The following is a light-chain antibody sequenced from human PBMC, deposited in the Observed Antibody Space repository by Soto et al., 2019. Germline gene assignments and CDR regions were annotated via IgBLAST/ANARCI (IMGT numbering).Light chain of an antibody. Sequence: QSALTQPASVSGSPGQSITISCTGTSSDVGAYNYVSWYQQHPGKAPKPMIYEVSNRPSGVSNRFSGSKSGNTASLTISGLQAEDEGDYYCSSYTSGSTWVFGGGTQLTVL. J-gene: IGLJ3*02. CDR1: SSDVGAYNY. CDR3: SSYTSGSTWV. V-gene: IGLV2-14*01. CDR2: EVS.